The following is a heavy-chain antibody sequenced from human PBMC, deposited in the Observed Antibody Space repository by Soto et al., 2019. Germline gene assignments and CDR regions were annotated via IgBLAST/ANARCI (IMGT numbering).Heavy chain of an antibody. CDR3: ARGTRNPGLDN. CDR1: GFTFSNYS. Sequence: GSLMLSCAASGFTFSNYSMNSVRQAPGKGLDWVGNIKEDGSKQGYVDSVRGRFTISRDNAKNSLYLQINSLRAEDTAVYYCARGTRNPGLDNWGQGTLVTVSS. V-gene: IGHV3-7*03. D-gene: IGHD1-7*01. J-gene: IGHJ4*02. CDR2: IKEDGSKQ.